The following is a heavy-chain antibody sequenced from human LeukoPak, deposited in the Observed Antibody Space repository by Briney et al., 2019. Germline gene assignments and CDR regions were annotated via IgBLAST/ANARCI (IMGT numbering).Heavy chain of an antibody. V-gene: IGHV1-8*01. CDR1: GYTFTSYD. CDR3: ARVMKGGAYPFGY. D-gene: IGHD3-3*01. J-gene: IGHJ4*02. Sequence: GASVKVSCKASGYTFTSYDINWVRQAPGQGLEWMGWMNPNSGNTGYAQKFQGRVTVTRNTSISTAYMELGSLRSEDTAVYFCARVMKGGAYPFGYWGQGTQVTVSS. CDR2: MNPNSGNT.